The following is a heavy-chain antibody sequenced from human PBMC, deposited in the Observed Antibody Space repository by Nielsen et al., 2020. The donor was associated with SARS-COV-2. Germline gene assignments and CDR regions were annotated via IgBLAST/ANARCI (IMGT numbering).Heavy chain of an antibody. J-gene: IGHJ6*03. CDR1: GYTFTSYG. Sequence: ASVKVSCNASGYTFTSYGISWVRQAPGQGLEWMGWISAYNGNTNYAQKLQGRVTMTTDTSTSTAYMELRSLRSDDTAVYYCARDLGLRYFDWSRTYYYYMDVWGKGTTVTVSS. V-gene: IGHV1-18*01. CDR2: ISAYNGNT. CDR3: ARDLGLRYFDWSRTYYYYMDV. D-gene: IGHD3-9*01.